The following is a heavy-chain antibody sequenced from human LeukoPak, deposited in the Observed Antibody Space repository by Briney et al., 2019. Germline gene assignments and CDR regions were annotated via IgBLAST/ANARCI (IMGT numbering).Heavy chain of an antibody. J-gene: IGHJ4*02. CDR1: GFTFSSYE. D-gene: IGHD5-24*01. V-gene: IGHV3-73*01. Sequence: GGSLRLSCAASGFTFSSYEMNWVRQASGKGLEWVGRIRSKANSYATAYAAPVSGRFTISRDDSKNTAYLQMNSLITEDTAVYYCTSRPAVEMATVGDYWGQGTLVTVSS. CDR3: TSRPAVEMATVGDY. CDR2: IRSKANSYAT.